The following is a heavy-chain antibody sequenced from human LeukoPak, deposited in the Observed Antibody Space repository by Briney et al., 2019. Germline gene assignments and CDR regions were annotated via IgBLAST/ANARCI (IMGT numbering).Heavy chain of an antibody. D-gene: IGHD2-2*01. CDR3: ARNERYCSSTSCYPRWFDP. J-gene: IGHJ5*02. V-gene: IGHV5-51*01. Sequence: PRESLKISCKASGYTFTSYWIGWVRQMPGKGLEWMGIIYPGDSDTRYSPSFQGQVTISADKSISTAYLQWSSLKASDTAMYYCARNERYCSSTSCYPRWFDPWGQGTLVTVSS. CDR2: IYPGDSDT. CDR1: GYTFTSYW.